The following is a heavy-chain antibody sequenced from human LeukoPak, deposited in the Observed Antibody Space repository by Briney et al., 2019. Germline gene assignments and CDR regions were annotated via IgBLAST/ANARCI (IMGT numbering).Heavy chain of an antibody. V-gene: IGHV5-51*01. Sequence: GESLKISCKGSGYSFTSYWIGWVRPTPGKRLELIGVIYPGDSRTRYNPSFEGQVTISADKSINTAYLQWSSLKASDTAMYYCACREFYSPWPGPWGQGTLVTVSS. CDR2: IYPGDSRT. J-gene: IGHJ5*02. CDR3: ACREFYSPWPGP. D-gene: IGHD5-18*01. CDR1: GYSFTSYW.